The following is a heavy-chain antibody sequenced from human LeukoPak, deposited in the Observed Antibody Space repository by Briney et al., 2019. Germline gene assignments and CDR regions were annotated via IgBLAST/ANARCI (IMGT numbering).Heavy chain of an antibody. V-gene: IGHV3-33*01. CDR1: GFSFSSYG. D-gene: IGHD3-10*01. J-gene: IGHJ6*03. CDR3: ARDRYYGSENYYYYYHMDV. Sequence: GRSLRLSCAASGFSFSSYGMHWVRQAPGKGLEWVAVIWYDGNNKYYADSVKGRFTISRDNSKNTLHLQMNSLRTEDTALYYCARDRYYGSENYYYYYHMDVWGTGTTVTVSS. CDR2: IWYDGNNK.